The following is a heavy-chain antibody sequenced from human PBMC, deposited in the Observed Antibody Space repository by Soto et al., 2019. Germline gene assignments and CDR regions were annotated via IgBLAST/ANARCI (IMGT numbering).Heavy chain of an antibody. V-gene: IGHV3-33*01. Sequence: PGGSLRLSCAASGFTFSSYGMHWVRQAPGKELEWVAVIWYDGSNKYYADSVKGRFTISRDNSKNTLYLQMNSLRAEDTAVYYCARGYRYDFWSGYYTQRNYYYLDGWGKETTGTVAS. J-gene: IGHJ6*03. CDR3: ARGYRYDFWSGYYTQRNYYYLDG. D-gene: IGHD3-3*01. CDR2: IWYDGSNK. CDR1: GFTFSSYG.